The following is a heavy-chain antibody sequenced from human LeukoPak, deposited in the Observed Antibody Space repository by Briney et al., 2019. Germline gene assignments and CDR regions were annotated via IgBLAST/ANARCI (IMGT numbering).Heavy chain of an antibody. CDR1: GGSISSSTYY. CDR2: IYYSGST. Sequence: SETLSLTCTVSGGSISSSTYYWGWIRQPPGRGLEWIESIYYSGSTYYNPSLKSRVTISVDTPKNQFSLKMTSVTAADTAVYYCAREVAVAGNSWGNYYYYYMDVWGKGTTVTVSS. J-gene: IGHJ6*03. CDR3: AREVAVAGNSWGNYYYYYMDV. D-gene: IGHD6-19*01. V-gene: IGHV4-39*01.